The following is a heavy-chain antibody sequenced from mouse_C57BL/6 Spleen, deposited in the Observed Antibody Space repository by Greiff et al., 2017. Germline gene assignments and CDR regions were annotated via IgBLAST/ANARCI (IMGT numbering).Heavy chain of an antibody. CDR3: ARSGYGSNRYFDY. J-gene: IGHJ2*01. D-gene: IGHD1-1*01. CDR1: GYTFTSYW. V-gene: IGHV1-69*01. Sequence: QVHVKQPGAELVMPGASVKLSCKASGYTFTSYWMHWVKQRPGQGLEWIGEIDPSDSYTNYNQKFKGKSTLTVDKSSSTAYMQLSSLTSEDSAVYYCARSGYGSNRYFDYWGQGTTLTVSS. CDR2: IDPSDSYT.